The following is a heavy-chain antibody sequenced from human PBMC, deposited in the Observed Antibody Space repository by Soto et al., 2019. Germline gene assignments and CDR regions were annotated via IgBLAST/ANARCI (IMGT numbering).Heavy chain of an antibody. Sequence: EVQLVESGGGLVQPGGSLKLSCAASGFSFSDSVIHWVRQASGKGLEWVGRTRSKAHSYATAFAASVKGRFTISRDDSKNTVYLQMNSLKTEETAVYYRTRHTVAYWGQGTLVTVSS. CDR3: TRHTVAY. D-gene: IGHD4-4*01. V-gene: IGHV3-73*02. CDR1: GFSFSDSV. CDR2: TRSKAHSYAT. J-gene: IGHJ4*02.